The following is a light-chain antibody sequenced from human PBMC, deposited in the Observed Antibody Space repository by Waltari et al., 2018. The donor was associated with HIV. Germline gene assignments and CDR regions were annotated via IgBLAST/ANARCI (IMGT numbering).Light chain of an antibody. CDR2: EVT. Sequence: QSALTQPASVSGSPGQSITISCTGTSSHIASYNYVPWYQHHPGKVPKLLIYEVTNRPSGVSHRFSGSKSGNTASLTISGLQAEDEADFYCTSYTSISTLVFGTGTKVTVL. V-gene: IGLV2-14*01. J-gene: IGLJ1*01. CDR3: TSYTSISTLV. CDR1: SSHIASYNY.